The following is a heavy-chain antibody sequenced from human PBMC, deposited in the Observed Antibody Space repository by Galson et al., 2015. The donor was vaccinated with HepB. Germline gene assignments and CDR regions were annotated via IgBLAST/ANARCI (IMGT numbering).Heavy chain of an antibody. Sequence: SLRLSCAASGLTFSDYSMNWVRQAPGKGLEWVSSISSSSNYIYYADSVRGRFTTSRDNAKNSLCLRMDSLRAEDTAMYYCARVDCSGAACQGFGMDVWGQGTAVTVSS. CDR2: ISSSSNYI. CDR1: GLTFSDYS. J-gene: IGHJ6*02. V-gene: IGHV3-21*06. D-gene: IGHD2-15*01. CDR3: ARVDCSGAACQGFGMDV.